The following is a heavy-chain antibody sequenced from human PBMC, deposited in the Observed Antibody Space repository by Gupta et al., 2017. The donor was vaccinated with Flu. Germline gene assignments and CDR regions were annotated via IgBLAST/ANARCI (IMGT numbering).Heavy chain of an antibody. J-gene: IGHJ6*03. Sequence: QVQLQQWGAGLLKPSETLSLTCAVYGGSFGGYYWSWIRQPPGKGLEWIGEINHSGSTNYNPSLKSRVTISVDTSKNQFSLKLSSVTAADTAVYYCARVIWFGYYYYYYMDVWGKGTTVTVSS. CDR1: GGSFGGYY. D-gene: IGHD3-10*01. V-gene: IGHV4-34*01. CDR3: ARVIWFGYYYYYYMDV. CDR2: INHSGST.